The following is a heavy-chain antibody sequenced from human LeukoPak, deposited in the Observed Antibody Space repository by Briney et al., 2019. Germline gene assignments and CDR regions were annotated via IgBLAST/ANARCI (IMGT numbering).Heavy chain of an antibody. V-gene: IGHV3-21*01. D-gene: IGHD3-22*01. Sequence: PGGSLRLSCAASGFTFSSYSMNWVRQAPGKGLEWVSSISSSSSYIYYADSVKSRFTISRDNAKNSLYLQMNSLRAEDTAVYYCARVGYYYDSSGYYDYDYWGQGTLVTVSS. CDR1: GFTFSSYS. J-gene: IGHJ4*02. CDR2: ISSSSSYI. CDR3: ARVGYYYDSSGYYDYDY.